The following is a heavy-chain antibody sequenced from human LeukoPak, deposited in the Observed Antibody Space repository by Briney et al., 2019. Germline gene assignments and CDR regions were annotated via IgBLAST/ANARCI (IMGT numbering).Heavy chain of an antibody. CDR2: INHSGST. J-gene: IGHJ5*02. CDR1: GGSFSGYY. Sequence: PSETLSLTCAVYGGSFSGYYWSWIRQPPGKGLEWIGEINHSGSTNYNPSLKSRVTISVDTSKNQFSLKLSPVTAADTAVYYCASGYSSSWYYHWGQGTLVTVSS. V-gene: IGHV4-34*01. D-gene: IGHD6-13*01. CDR3: ASGYSSSWYYH.